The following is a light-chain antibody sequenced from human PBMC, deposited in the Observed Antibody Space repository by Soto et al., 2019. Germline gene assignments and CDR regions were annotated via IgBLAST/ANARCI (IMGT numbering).Light chain of an antibody. CDR1: SSNIGAGYD. V-gene: IGLV1-40*01. CDR3: QSYDSSLSAVL. CDR2: GNS. J-gene: IGLJ2*01. Sequence: QSVLTQPTSVSGAPGQRVTISCTGSSSNIGAGYDVHWYQQLPGTAPKLLIYGNSNRPSGVPDRFSGSKSGTSASLAITGLQAEDEADYYCQSYDSSLSAVLFGGGTQLTVL.